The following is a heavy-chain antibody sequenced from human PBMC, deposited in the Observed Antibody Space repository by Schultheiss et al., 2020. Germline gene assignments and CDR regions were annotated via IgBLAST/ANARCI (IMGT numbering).Heavy chain of an antibody. D-gene: IGHD3-10*01. V-gene: IGHV1-46*01. J-gene: IGHJ6*02. Sequence: ASVKVSCKASGYTFTSYYMHWVRQAPGQGLEWMGIINPSGGSTSYAQKFQGRVTMTRDTSTSTVYMELSSLRSEDTAVYYCARDLGVRGVIRYYYGMDVWGQGTTVTVYS. CDR2: INPSGGST. CDR1: GYTFTSYY. CDR3: ARDLGVRGVIRYYYGMDV.